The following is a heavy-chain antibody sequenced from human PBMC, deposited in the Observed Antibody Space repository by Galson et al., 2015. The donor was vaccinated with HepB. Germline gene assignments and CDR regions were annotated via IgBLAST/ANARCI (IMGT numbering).Heavy chain of an antibody. J-gene: IGHJ3*02. CDR2: ISNDGTDI. CDR3: ARGGYWANVFDI. Sequence: SLRLSCAASGFTFSSYAMHWVRQAPGKGLEWVALISNDGTDIYYADSVKGRFTISRANSKNTLYLQMNSLRADDTAIYYCARGGYWANVFDIWGQGTMLTVSS. V-gene: IGHV3-30-3*01. CDR1: GFTFSSYA. D-gene: IGHD1-26*01.